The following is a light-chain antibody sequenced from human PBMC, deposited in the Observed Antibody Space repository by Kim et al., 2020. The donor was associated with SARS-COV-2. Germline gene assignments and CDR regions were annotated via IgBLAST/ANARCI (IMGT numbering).Light chain of an antibody. J-gene: IGKJ5*01. V-gene: IGKV1-33*01. CDR3: QQYDNIPST. CDR1: QSISNY. Sequence: ASVGDRVTITCQASQSISNYLNWYQQKPGKAPKLLIYAASNLESGVPSRFSGSGSGTDFTFTISSLQPEDIATYYCQQYDNIPSTFGPGTRLEIK. CDR2: AAS.